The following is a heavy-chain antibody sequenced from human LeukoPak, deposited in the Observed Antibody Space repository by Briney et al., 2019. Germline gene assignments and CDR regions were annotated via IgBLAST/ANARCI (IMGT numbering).Heavy chain of an antibody. CDR2: ISSSSSYI. Sequence: PGGSLRLSCAASGFTFSSYSMNWVRQAPGKGLEWVSSISSSSSYIYYADSVKGRFTISRDDAKNSLYLQMNSLRAEDTAVYYCARGVGSDDAFDIWGQGTMVTVSS. CDR1: GFTFSSYS. CDR3: ARGVGSDDAFDI. D-gene: IGHD3-10*01. V-gene: IGHV3-21*01. J-gene: IGHJ3*02.